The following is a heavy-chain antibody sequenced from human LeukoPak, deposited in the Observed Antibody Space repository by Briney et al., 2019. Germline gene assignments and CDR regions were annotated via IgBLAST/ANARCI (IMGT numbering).Heavy chain of an antibody. CDR1: GFTFSDYS. D-gene: IGHD1-7*01. CDR2: IGISSGNT. CDR3: ARDRNYAFDN. J-gene: IGHJ4*02. Sequence: GGSLRLSCAASGFTFSDYSMNWVRQAPGKGLEWISYIGISSGNTKYADSVKGRFTISGDNAKNSLYLQMNSLRVEDTAMYYCARDRNYAFDNWGQGTLVTVSS. V-gene: IGHV3-48*04.